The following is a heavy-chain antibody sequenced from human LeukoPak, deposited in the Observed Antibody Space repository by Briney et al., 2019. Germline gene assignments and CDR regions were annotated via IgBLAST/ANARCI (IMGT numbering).Heavy chain of an antibody. CDR3: ARGSRRYYDSPDFNY. CDR2: MNPNSGNT. V-gene: IGHV1-8*01. CDR1: GYTFTSYD. D-gene: IGHD3-16*01. J-gene: IGHJ4*02. Sequence: ASVKVSCKASGYTFTSYDINWVRQATGQGLEWMGWMNPNSGNTGYAQKFQGRVTMTRDASISTAYMELSSLRSEDTAVYYCARGSRRYYDSPDFNYWGQGTLVTVSS.